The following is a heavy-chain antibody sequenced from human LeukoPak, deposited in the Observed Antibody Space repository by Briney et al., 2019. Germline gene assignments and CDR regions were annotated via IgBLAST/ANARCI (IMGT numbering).Heavy chain of an antibody. J-gene: IGHJ5*01. V-gene: IGHV4-39*01. CDR3: ARRELWFGEFSWFDS. Sequence: SETLSLTCTVSGGSINSSSYYWGWIRQPPGKGLEWMGSIYYRGSTSYNLSLKSRVTISVDTSKNQFSLRLSSLTATDTAVYYCARRELWFGEFSWFDSGGQGTLVTVSS. CDR2: IYYRGST. D-gene: IGHD3-10*01. CDR1: GGSINSSSYY.